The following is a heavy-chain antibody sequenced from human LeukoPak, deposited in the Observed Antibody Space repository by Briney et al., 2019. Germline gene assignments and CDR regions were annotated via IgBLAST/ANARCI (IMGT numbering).Heavy chain of an antibody. CDR2: IWYDGSNK. CDR1: GFTFSSYG. CDR3: ARERVITFGGVIVASDY. V-gene: IGHV3-33*01. J-gene: IGHJ4*02. Sequence: PGRSLRLSCAASGFTFSSYGMHWVRQVPGKGLEWVAVIWYDGSNKYYADSVKGRFTISRDNSKNTLYLQMNSLRAEDTAVYYCARERVITFGGVIVASDYWGQGTLVTVSS. D-gene: IGHD3-16*02.